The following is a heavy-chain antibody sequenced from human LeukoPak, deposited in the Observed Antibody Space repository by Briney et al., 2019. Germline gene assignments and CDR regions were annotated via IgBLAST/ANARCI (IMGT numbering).Heavy chain of an antibody. CDR2: IYYSGST. CDR1: GGSISSSSYY. D-gene: IGHD1-26*01. J-gene: IGHJ4*02. Sequence: PSETLSLTCTVSGGSISSSSYYWGWIRQPPGKGLEWIGSIYYSGSTYYNPSLKSRVTISVDTSKNQFSLKLSSMTAADTAVYYCARGEVGAASDFDYWGQGTLVTVSS. CDR3: ARGEVGAASDFDY. V-gene: IGHV4-39*07.